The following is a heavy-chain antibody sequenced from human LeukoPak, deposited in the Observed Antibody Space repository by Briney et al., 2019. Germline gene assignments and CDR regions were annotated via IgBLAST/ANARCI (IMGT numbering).Heavy chain of an antibody. Sequence: AGGSLRLSCAASGFTFSSYAMSWVRQAPGKGLECVSAISGSGGSTYYADSVKGRFTISRDNSKNTLYLQMNSLRAEDTAVYYCAKDRRRLARFLEWLHYYYYMDVWGKGTTVTVSS. J-gene: IGHJ6*03. D-gene: IGHD3-3*01. CDR3: AKDRRRLARFLEWLHYYYYMDV. V-gene: IGHV3-23*01. CDR1: GFTFSSYA. CDR2: ISGSGGST.